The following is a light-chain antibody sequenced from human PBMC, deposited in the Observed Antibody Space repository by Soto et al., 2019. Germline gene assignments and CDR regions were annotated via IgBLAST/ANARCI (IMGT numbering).Light chain of an antibody. CDR3: SSYTSSSTPV. Sequence: QSALTQPASVSGSPGQSITIACTGTSSDVGGYNDVSWYQQHPGKAPKLMIYEVSNRPSGVSNRFSGSKSGNTDSLTISGLQAEDEADYYCSSYTSSSTPVFGGGTKLT. CDR2: EVS. J-gene: IGLJ3*02. CDR1: SSDVGGYND. V-gene: IGLV2-14*01.